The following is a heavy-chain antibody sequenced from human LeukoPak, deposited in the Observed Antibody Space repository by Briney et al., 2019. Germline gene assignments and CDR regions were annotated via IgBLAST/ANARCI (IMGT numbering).Heavy chain of an antibody. D-gene: IGHD6-19*01. CDR1: GYSISSGY. V-gene: IGHV3-30*18. Sequence: LSLTCTVSGYSISSGYYWGWIRQPPGKGLEWMAVISYKGINEYYADSVKGRFTISRDNSKSPLLLPMTSLSAEDTAVYYCAKVRWDNSGCYYLDSWGQGTLVTVSS. CDR2: ISYKGINE. J-gene: IGHJ4*02. CDR3: AKVRWDNSGCYYLDS.